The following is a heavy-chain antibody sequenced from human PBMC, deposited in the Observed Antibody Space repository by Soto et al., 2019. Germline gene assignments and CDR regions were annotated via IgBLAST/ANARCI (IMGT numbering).Heavy chain of an antibody. V-gene: IGHV3-30-3*01. CDR3: AREETAWPLAYGLDV. CDR2: ISHDGSDI. J-gene: IGHJ6*02. D-gene: IGHD2-21*02. Sequence: GGSLRLSCAASGFTFSIYSMHWVRQAPGKGLEWVAVISHDGSDIYYDDSVKGRFTIPRDNSNSTLFLHMNSLRPEDTAVYYCAREETAWPLAYGLDVWGQGTTVTVSS. CDR1: GFTFSIYS.